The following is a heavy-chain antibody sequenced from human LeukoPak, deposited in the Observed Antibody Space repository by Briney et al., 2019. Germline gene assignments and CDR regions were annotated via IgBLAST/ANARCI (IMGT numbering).Heavy chain of an antibody. CDR3: ARRRYYDSTGYFE. V-gene: IGHV4-39*02. J-gene: IGHJ1*01. CDR2: VYYSGRT. D-gene: IGHD3-22*01. CDR1: GDFISSSSYY. Sequence: SETLSLTCTVSGDFISSSSYYWGWIRQPPGKGLEWIGDVYYSGRTYYNPSLKSRVFISIDASKNYFSLNLNFVTAADTAVYYCARRRYYDSTGYFEWGRGSLVTVSS.